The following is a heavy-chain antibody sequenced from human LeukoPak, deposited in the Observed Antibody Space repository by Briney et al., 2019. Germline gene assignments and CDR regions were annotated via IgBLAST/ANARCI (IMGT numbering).Heavy chain of an antibody. CDR1: GFTFINAW. V-gene: IGHV3-15*01. J-gene: IGHJ4*02. Sequence: GGSLRLSCAASGFTFINAWMSWVRQAPGKGLECVGRIKSKADGGSTDYAAPVKGRFTFSRDDSKNTLYLQMNSLKTENTAVYYCTADGCSGGGCFSGHYWGQGTLVTVSS. CDR2: IKSKADGGST. D-gene: IGHD2-15*01. CDR3: TADGCSGGGCFSGHY.